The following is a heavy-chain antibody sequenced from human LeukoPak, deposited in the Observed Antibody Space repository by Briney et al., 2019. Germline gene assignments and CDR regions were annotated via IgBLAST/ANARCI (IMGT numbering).Heavy chain of an antibody. CDR2: IYTSGST. V-gene: IGHV4-4*07. CDR3: ARYSSSWYWFDP. Sequence: SETLSLTCTVSGGSISSYYWSWIRQPAGKGLEWIGRIYTSGSTNYNPSLKSRVTMSVDTSKNQFSLKLSPVTAADTAVYYCARYSSSWYWFDPWDQGTLVTVSS. D-gene: IGHD6-13*01. CDR1: GGSISSYY. J-gene: IGHJ5*02.